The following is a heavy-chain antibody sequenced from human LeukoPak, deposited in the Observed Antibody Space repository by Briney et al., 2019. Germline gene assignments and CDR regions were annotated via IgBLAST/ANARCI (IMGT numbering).Heavy chain of an antibody. D-gene: IGHD6-19*01. J-gene: IGHJ4*02. CDR1: NYSISSGYY. CDR2: IYHSGTT. CDR3: ARDSPRLAVAGSPYYFDY. V-gene: IGHV4-38-2*02. Sequence: SETLSLTCTVSNYSISSGYYWGWIRQPPGKGLEWIGSIYHSGTTYYNPSLKSRVTISVDTPKYQFSLKLSSVTAADTAVYYCARDSPRLAVAGSPYYFDYWGQGTLVTVSS.